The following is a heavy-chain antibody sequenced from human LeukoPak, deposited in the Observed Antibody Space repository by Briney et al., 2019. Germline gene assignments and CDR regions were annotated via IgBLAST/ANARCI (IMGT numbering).Heavy chain of an antibody. D-gene: IGHD6-19*01. J-gene: IGHJ4*02. Sequence: GGSQRLSCAASGFTFSIYTLNWVRQAPGKGLEWVSSISSSTAHIYYADSVKGRFTISRDNAKNSLYLQMNSLRAEDTAVYFCARASQWLAFDYWGQGTLVTVSS. CDR2: ISSSTAHI. V-gene: IGHV3-21*01. CDR1: GFTFSIYT. CDR3: ARASQWLAFDY.